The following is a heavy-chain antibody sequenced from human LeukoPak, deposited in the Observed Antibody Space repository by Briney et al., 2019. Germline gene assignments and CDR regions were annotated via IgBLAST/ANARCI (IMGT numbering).Heavy chain of an antibody. J-gene: IGHJ2*01. Sequence: PSETLSLTCTVSGGSISSGGYYWSWIRQPPGKGLEWIGEIHYTGATNYSPSLKGRVTISPGTSNNQVSLRMKSVTAADTAVYYCARGITVVYYFDLWGRGTLVTVSS. V-gene: IGHV4-61*08. CDR1: GGSISSGGYY. CDR3: ARGITVVYYFDL. D-gene: IGHD1-20*01. CDR2: IHYTGAT.